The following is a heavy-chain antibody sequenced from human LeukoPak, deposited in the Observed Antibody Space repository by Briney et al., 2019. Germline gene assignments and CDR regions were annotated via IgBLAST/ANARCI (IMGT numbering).Heavy chain of an antibody. J-gene: IGHJ4*02. CDR3: AKGVGSYWVDY. D-gene: IGHD1-26*01. V-gene: IGHV3-23*01. CDR1: GFTFSIYD. Sequence: PGGSLRLSCAASGFTFSIYDMSWVRQTPGKGLEWVSTFSGGGAGTSYADSVRGRFTISRDNSKNTLYLQMNSLRAEDTAVYYCAKGVGSYWVDYWGQGTLVTVSS. CDR2: FSGGGAGT.